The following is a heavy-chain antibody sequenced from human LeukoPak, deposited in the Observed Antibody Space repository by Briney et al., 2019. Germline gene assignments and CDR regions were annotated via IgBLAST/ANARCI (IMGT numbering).Heavy chain of an antibody. CDR3: ASSESRSWYYFDY. J-gene: IGHJ4*02. CDR1: GGSISRYY. D-gene: IGHD6-13*01. CDR2: IHYSGST. Sequence: PSETLSLTCTVSGGSISRYYWSWIRQPPGKGLEWIGYIHYSGSTSYNPSLKSRVTISVDTSKNQFSLKLSSVTAADTAVYYCASSESRSWYYFDYWGQGILVTVSS. V-gene: IGHV4-59*01.